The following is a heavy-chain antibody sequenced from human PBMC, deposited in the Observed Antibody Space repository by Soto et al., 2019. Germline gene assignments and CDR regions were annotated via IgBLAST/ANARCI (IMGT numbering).Heavy chain of an antibody. CDR3: AMGNDYGVDY. J-gene: IGHJ4*02. CDR2: IILILGIA. CDR1: GGTFSSYT. D-gene: IGHD4-17*01. Sequence: GASVKVSCKASGGTFSSYTISWVRQAPGQGLEWMGRIILILGIANYAQKFQGRVTITADKSTSTAYMELSSLRSEDTAVYYCAMGNDYGVDYWGQGTLVTVSS. V-gene: IGHV1-69*02.